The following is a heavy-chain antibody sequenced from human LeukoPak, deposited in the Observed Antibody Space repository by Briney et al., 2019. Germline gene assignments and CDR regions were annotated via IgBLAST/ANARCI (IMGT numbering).Heavy chain of an antibody. CDR3: AKVQFAAPWGAFDI. CDR1: GGSFSGYY. CDR2: IYYSGST. D-gene: IGHD5-24*01. Sequence: SETLSLTCAVYGGSFSGYYWGWIRQPPGKGLEWIGSIYYSGSTFYNPSLKSRLTISVDTSKNQFSLKLSSVTAADTAVYYCAKVQFAAPWGAFDIWGQGTMVTVSS. V-gene: IGHV4-34*01. J-gene: IGHJ3*02.